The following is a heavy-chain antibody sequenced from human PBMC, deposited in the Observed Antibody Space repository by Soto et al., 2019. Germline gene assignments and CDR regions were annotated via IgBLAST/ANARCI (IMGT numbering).Heavy chain of an antibody. CDR3: ARSLREGILRWELPYYFDY. J-gene: IGHJ4*02. CDR1: GFTFSSYG. D-gene: IGHD1-26*01. Sequence: GGSVKVSCKGSGFTFSSYGIRWVRQAPGQGGEWMGWISAYNGNTNYAQKLQGRVTMTTDTSTSTAYMELRSLRSDDTAVYYCARSLREGILRWELPYYFDYWGQGTLVTVSS. V-gene: IGHV1-18*01. CDR2: ISAYNGNT.